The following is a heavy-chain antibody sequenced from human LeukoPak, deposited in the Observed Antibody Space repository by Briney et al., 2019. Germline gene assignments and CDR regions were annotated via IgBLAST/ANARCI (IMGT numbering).Heavy chain of an antibody. CDR3: AKLDCSSTSCYTYRSFFYFDY. J-gene: IGHJ4*02. V-gene: IGHV3-23*01. CDR1: GFTFSSYA. Sequence: PGGSLRLSCAASGFTFSSYAMGWVRQAPGKGLEWVSAISGSGGSTYYADSVKGRFTISRDNSKNTLYLQMNSLRAEDTAVYYCAKLDCSSTSCYTYRSFFYFDYWGQGTLVTVSS. CDR2: ISGSGGST. D-gene: IGHD2-2*02.